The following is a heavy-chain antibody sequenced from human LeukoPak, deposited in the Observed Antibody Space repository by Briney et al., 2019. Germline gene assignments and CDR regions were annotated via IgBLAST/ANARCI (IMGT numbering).Heavy chain of an antibody. CDR1: GFTFSDYY. J-gene: IGHJ4*02. CDR2: ISSGSSYT. CDR3: ARDLEAAAGPFDY. V-gene: IGHV3-11*06. D-gene: IGHD6-13*01. Sequence: PGGSLRLSYAASGFTFSDYYMSWIRQAPGKGLEWVSYISSGSSYTNYADSVKGRFTISRDNAKNSLYLQMNSLRAEDTAVYYCARDLEAAAGPFDYWGQGTLVTVSS.